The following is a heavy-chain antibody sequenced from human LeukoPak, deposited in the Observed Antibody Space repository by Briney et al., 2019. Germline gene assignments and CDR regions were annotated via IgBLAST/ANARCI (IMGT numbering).Heavy chain of an antibody. CDR3: ARGDCSSTSCYAR. CDR1: GFTFSSYW. D-gene: IGHD2-2*01. CDR2: INSDGSST. Sequence: GGSLRLSCAASGFTFSSYWMHWVRQAPGKGLVWFSRINSDGSSTSYADSVKGRFTISRDNAKNTLYLQMNSLRAEDTAVYYCARGDCSSTSCYARWGQGTLVTAS. J-gene: IGHJ4*02. V-gene: IGHV3-74*01.